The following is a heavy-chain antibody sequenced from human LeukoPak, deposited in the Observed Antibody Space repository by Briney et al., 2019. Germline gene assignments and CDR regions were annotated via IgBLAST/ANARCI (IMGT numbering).Heavy chain of an antibody. Sequence: SETLSLTCTVSGGSISSYFWSWIRQPAGKGLEWIGRIYTSGSTNYNPSFKSRVTMSVDTSKNQFSLKLSSVTAADMAVYYCAASAVAGTGVDYWGQGTLVTVSS. J-gene: IGHJ4*02. CDR1: GGSISSYF. CDR2: IYTSGST. D-gene: IGHD6-19*01. V-gene: IGHV4-4*07. CDR3: AASAVAGTGVDY.